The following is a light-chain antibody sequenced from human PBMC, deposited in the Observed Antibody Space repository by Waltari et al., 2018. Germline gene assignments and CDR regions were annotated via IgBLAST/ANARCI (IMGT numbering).Light chain of an antibody. CDR2: ENN. CDR3: HSYDSSNQV. V-gene: IGLV6-57*03. Sequence: FMLTQPHSVSESPGKTVTISCTRSSGSIASNYVQRYQQRPGSAPTTVIYENNQSPSGVPDRFSGSIDGSSNSASLTISGLKTEDEADYYCHSYDSSNQVFGGGTKLTVL. J-gene: IGLJ3*02. CDR1: SGSIASNY.